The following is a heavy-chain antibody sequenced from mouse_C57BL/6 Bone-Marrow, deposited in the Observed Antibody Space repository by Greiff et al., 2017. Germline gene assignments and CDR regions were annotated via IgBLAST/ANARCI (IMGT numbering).Heavy chain of an antibody. J-gene: IGHJ1*03. V-gene: IGHV1-26*01. CDR1: GYTFTDYY. D-gene: IGHD1-1*01. Sequence: EVQLQQSGPELVKPGASVKISCKASGYTFTDYYMNWVKQSHGKSLEWIGDINPNNGGTSYNQKFKGKATLTVDKSSSTAYMELRSLTSEDSAVYYCARWAGICITTVVDWYVDVWGTGTTVTVSS. CDR3: ARWAGICITTVVDWYVDV. CDR2: INPNNGGT.